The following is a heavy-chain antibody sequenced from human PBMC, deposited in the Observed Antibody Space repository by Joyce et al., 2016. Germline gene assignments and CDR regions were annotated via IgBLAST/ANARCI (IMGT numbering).Heavy chain of an antibody. CDR1: GGSISPHY. CDR3: ARTRYYYMDV. V-gene: IGHV4-59*11. CDR2: MYYGEST. J-gene: IGHJ6*03. D-gene: IGHD1-14*01. Sequence: QVQLQESGPGLVKASETLSLTCSVSGGSISPHYWSWIRQTPVKGLEWIGYMYYGESTTYNPSLKSRLTMSVDTSKNQFSLRLTSVTPADTAVYYCARTRYYYMDVWGKGTTVIVSS.